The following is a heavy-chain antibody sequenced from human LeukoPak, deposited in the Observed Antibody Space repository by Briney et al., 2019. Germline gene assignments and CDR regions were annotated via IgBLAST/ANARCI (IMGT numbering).Heavy chain of an antibody. D-gene: IGHD3-22*01. CDR2: ISSSSSSI. V-gene: IGHV3-21*01. J-gene: IGHJ4*02. CDR1: GFTFSSYS. CDR3: ARGRDGTAYYPLDF. Sequence: GGSLRLSCAASGFTFSSYSMNWVRQAPGKGLEWVSFISSSSSSINYADSVKGRFTISRDNAKNSLYLQMNSLRAEDTAVYYCARGRDGTAYYPLDFRGQGTLVTVSS.